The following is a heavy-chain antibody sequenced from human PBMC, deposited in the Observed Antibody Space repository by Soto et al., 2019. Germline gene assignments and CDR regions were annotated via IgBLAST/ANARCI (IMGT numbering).Heavy chain of an antibody. CDR1: GFTFSSYA. V-gene: IGHV3-30-3*01. J-gene: IGHJ4*02. CDR2: ISYDGSNK. Sequence: QVQLVESGGGVVQPGRSLRLSCAASGFTFSSYAMHWVRQAPGKGLEWVAVISYDGSNKYYADSVKGRFTISRDNSKNTLYLQMNSLRAEDTAVYYCARCRDDYGEYYYFDYWGQGTLVTVSS. D-gene: IGHD4-17*01. CDR3: ARCRDDYGEYYYFDY.